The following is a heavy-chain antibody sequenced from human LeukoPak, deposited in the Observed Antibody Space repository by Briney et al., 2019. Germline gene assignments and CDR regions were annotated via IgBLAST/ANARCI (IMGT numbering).Heavy chain of an antibody. D-gene: IGHD5-24*01. J-gene: IGHJ5*02. CDR3: ARQRGANWFDP. V-gene: IGHV5-10-1*01. CDR2: IDPSDSYT. Sequence: GESLKISCKGSGYRFTNYWISWVRQMPGKGLEWMGRIDPSDSYTKYSPSFEGHVTISADKSISTAYLQWSSLKASDTAMYYCARQRGANWFDPWGQGTLVTVSS. CDR1: GYRFTNYW.